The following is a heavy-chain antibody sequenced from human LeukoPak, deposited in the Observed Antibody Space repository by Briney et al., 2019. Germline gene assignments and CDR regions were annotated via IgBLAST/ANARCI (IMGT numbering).Heavy chain of an antibody. CDR2: ISAYNGNT. Sequence: ASVKVSCKASGYTFTSYGISWVRQAPGQGLEWMGWISAYNGNTNYAQKFQGRVTITADESTSTAYMELSSLRSEDTAVYYCASTYSGSYEGFDPWGQGTLVTVSS. V-gene: IGHV1-18*01. CDR1: GYTFTSYG. CDR3: ASTYSGSYEGFDP. D-gene: IGHD1-26*01. J-gene: IGHJ5*02.